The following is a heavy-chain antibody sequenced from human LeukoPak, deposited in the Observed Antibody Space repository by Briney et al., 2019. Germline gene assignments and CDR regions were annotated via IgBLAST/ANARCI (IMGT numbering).Heavy chain of an antibody. V-gene: IGHV3-15*07. CDR1: GLTLSDVW. CDR3: AKEGDYGDWLAPNFDY. J-gene: IGHJ4*02. CDR2: IKSKTDGGTT. D-gene: IGHD4-17*01. Sequence: GGSLRLSCAVSGLTLSDVWMNWIRQAPGKGLEWVGLIKSKTDGGTTDFAAPVKGRFTISRDNSKNTLYLQMNSLRAEDTAVYYCAKEGDYGDWLAPNFDYWGQGTLVTVSS.